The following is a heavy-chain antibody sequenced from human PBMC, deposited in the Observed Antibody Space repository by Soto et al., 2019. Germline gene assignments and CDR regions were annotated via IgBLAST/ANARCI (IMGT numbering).Heavy chain of an antibody. V-gene: IGHV4-31*03. CDR1: GGSISSGGYY. D-gene: IGHD2-2*01. CDR2: IYYSGST. Sequence: SETLSLTCTVSGGSISSGGYYWSWIRQHPGKGLEWIGYIYYSGSTYYNPSLKSRVTISVDTSKNQFSLKMSSVTAADTAVYYCARGLPASAVDPWGQGTLVTVSS. CDR3: ARGLPASAVDP. J-gene: IGHJ5*02.